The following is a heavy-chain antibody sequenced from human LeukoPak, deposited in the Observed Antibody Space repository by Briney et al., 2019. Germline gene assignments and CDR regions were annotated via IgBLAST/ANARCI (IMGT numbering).Heavy chain of an antibody. CDR1: GFTFSSYA. D-gene: IGHD3-9*01. CDR3: ANHPTDVLRYFDWFFYFDY. Sequence: GGSLRLSCAASGFTFSSYAMNWVRQSPGRGLGWVSAISGSGGTTYYADSVKGRFTISRDNSKSTLYLQMNSLRAEDTAVYYCANHPTDVLRYFDWFFYFDYWGQGTLVTVSS. J-gene: IGHJ4*02. V-gene: IGHV3-23*01. CDR2: ISGSGGTT.